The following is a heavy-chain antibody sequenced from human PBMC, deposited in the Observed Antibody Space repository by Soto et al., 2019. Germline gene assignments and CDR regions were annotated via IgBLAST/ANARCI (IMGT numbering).Heavy chain of an antibody. Sequence: GGSLRLSCVASGFTFNTYWMHWVRQAPGKGPVWVSRINTDGSNTRYADSVKGRFTISRDNAKNTLYLQMNSLGVEDTAIYYCARDGPRGDNGAVSFDHWGQGALVTVSS. CDR3: ARDGPRGDNGAVSFDH. CDR2: INTDGSNT. V-gene: IGHV3-74*01. D-gene: IGHD2-8*01. J-gene: IGHJ4*02. CDR1: GFTFNTYW.